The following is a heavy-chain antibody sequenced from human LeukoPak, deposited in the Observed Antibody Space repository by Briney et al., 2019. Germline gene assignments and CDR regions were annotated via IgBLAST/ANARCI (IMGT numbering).Heavy chain of an antibody. Sequence: ASVKVSCKASGYTFTSYGISWVRQAPGQGLEWMGWISAYNGNTNYAQKLQGRVTMTTDISSSTAYMELRSLRSDDTAVYYCARGGAAADNYYYYYMDVWGKGTTVTISS. D-gene: IGHD6-13*01. CDR1: GYTFTSYG. J-gene: IGHJ6*03. CDR2: ISAYNGNT. CDR3: ARGGAAADNYYYYYMDV. V-gene: IGHV1-18*01.